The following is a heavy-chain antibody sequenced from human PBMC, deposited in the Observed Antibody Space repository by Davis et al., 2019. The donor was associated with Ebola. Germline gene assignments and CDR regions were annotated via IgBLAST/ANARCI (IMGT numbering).Heavy chain of an antibody. CDR2: IYSGGST. CDR3: AKFGYGDYGHLDY. J-gene: IGHJ4*02. CDR1: GFTVSSNY. D-gene: IGHD4-17*01. V-gene: IGHV3-53*01. Sequence: GESLKISCAASGFTVSSNYMSWVRQAPGKGLEWVSVIYSGGSTYYADSVKGRFTISRDNSKNTLYLQMNSLRAEDTAVYYCAKFGYGDYGHLDYWGQGTLVTVSS.